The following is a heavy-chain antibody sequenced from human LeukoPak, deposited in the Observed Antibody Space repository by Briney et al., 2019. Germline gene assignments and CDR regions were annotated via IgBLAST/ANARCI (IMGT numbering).Heavy chain of an antibody. CDR3: AISGIAAAVFVY. CDR1: GFTFSSYG. CDR2: ISSSSSYI. J-gene: IGHJ4*02. D-gene: IGHD6-13*01. V-gene: IGHV3-21*01. Sequence: PGRSLRLSCAASGFTFSSYGMHWVRQAPGKGLEWVSSISSSSSYIYYADSVKGRFTISRDNAKNSLYLQMNSLRAEDTAVYYCAISGIAAAVFVYWGQGTLVTVSS.